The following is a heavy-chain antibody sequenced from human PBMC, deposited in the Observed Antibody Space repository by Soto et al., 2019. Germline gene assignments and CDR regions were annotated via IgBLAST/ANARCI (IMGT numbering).Heavy chain of an antibody. Sequence: GGSLRLSCEASGFTFSNYPMQWVRQAPGKGLEWVAVLSYEGSTTYYADSVKGRFTISRDNSKNTLYLQMNSLTEEDTAVYYCARDDIATRPSLGYYYGLDVRGQGATVTVSS. CDR2: LSYEGSTT. V-gene: IGHV3-30*01. CDR1: GFTFSNYP. J-gene: IGHJ6*02. D-gene: IGHD6-6*01. CDR3: ARDDIATRPSLGYYYGLDV.